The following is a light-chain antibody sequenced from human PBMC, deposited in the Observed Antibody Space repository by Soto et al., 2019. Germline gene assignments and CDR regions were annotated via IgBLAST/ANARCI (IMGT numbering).Light chain of an antibody. Sequence: DIQMTQSPSSLSASVGDRVTITCRASQSISNYLNWYQQKPGKAPNLLIYAASSLQSGVPSRFSGSGSRTDFTLTISSLQPEDFATYYCQQSYSIPRTFGGGTKVEIK. CDR2: AAS. J-gene: IGKJ4*01. CDR1: QSISNY. CDR3: QQSYSIPRT. V-gene: IGKV1-39*01.